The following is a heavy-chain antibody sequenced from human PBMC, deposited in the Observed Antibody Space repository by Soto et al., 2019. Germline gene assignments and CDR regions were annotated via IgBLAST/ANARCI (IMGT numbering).Heavy chain of an antibody. CDR3: ARHVGVPGTRGFDY. D-gene: IGHD6-19*01. V-gene: IGHV4-4*02. CDR1: GASITDNNW. Sequence: QVQLQESGPGLVKPSETLSLTCAVSGASITDNNWWSWVRQSPGKGLEWIGEVVHWGTSNYNPSLGSRVTVSMDRSKNQVSLTFISVTAADSAVYYCARHVGVPGTRGFDYWGQGILVTVSS. J-gene: IGHJ4*02. CDR2: VVHWGTS.